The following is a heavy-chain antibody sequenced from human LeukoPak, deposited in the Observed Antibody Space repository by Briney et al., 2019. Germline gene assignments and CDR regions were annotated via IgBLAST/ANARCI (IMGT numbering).Heavy chain of an antibody. V-gene: IGHV1-3*01. CDR2: INGDTGNT. Sequence: GASVKVSCKASGYTFSTYSIHWVRQAPAQRLEWMGWINGDTGNTMYSQKFQDRVTFTRDTGASTAYMEVSSLRSEDTALYYCARSSNVPFDYWGQGTLVTVSS. CDR1: GYTFSTYS. CDR3: ARSSNVPFDY. J-gene: IGHJ4*02.